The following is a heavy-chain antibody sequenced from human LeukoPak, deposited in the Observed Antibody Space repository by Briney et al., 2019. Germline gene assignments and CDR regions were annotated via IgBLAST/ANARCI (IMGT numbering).Heavy chain of an antibody. CDR3: ARGFDAHNAFDI. CDR2: ISHRGST. D-gene: IGHD3-9*01. V-gene: IGHV4-4*02. J-gene: IGHJ3*02. CDR1: GGSISSNNW. Sequence: SETLSLTCVVSGGSISSNNWWSWVRQPPGKGLEWIGEISHRGSTNYNPSLKSRVTISVDKSKNQFSLKLSSVTAADTAVYYCARGFDAHNAFDIWGQGTMVTVSS.